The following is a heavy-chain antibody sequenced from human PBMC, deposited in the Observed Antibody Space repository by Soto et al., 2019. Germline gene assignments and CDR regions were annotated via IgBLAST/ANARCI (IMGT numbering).Heavy chain of an antibody. Sequence: ASVKVSCKASGGTFSSYAISWVRQAPGQGLEWMGGIIPIFGTANYAQKFQGRVTITADESTSTAYMELSSLRSEDTAVYYCASGRREQIASDWGQGTLVTVSS. V-gene: IGHV1-69*13. CDR3: ASGRREQIASD. CDR1: GGTFSSYA. D-gene: IGHD6-6*01. CDR2: IIPIFGTA. J-gene: IGHJ4*02.